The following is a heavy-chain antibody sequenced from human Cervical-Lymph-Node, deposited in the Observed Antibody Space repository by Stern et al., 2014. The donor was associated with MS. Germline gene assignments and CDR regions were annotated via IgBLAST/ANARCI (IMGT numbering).Heavy chain of an antibody. J-gene: IGHJ3*02. D-gene: IGHD1-14*01. CDR2: IWYDGSNK. CDR1: GFTFSSYG. CDR3: ARSATDLGSDAFDI. V-gene: IGHV3-33*01. Sequence: QVQLVESGGGVVQPGRSLRLSCAASGFTFSSYGMHWVRQAPGKGVEWVAVIWYDGSNKYYADSVKGRFTISRDNSKNTLYLQMNSLRAEDTAVYYCARSATDLGSDAFDIWGQGTMVTVSS.